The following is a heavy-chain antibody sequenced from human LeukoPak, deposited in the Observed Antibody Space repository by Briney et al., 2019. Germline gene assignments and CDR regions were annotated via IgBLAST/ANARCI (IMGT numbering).Heavy chain of an antibody. CDR1: GFTFRSYA. V-gene: IGHV3-23*01. D-gene: IGHD3-10*01. Sequence: PGGSLRLSCAASGFTFRSYAMSWVRQAPGKGLEWVSVISSCGHRTNYGASVTGRLTLRRDTSKNTLYLQMNSVGTEDTAVYYGAKVMSQPALLVFDQWGQGTLVTVAS. CDR2: ISSCGHRT. J-gene: IGHJ4*02. CDR3: AKVMSQPALLVFDQ.